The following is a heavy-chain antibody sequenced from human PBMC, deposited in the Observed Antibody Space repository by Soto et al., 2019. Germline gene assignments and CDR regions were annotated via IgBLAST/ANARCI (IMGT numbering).Heavy chain of an antibody. CDR3: ARVPYYYDSSGYYVWFDP. J-gene: IGHJ5*02. CDR2: IYHSGST. CDR1: GGSISSGGYS. Sequence: LSLTCAVSGGSISSGGYSWSWIRQPPGKGLEWIGYIYHSGSTYYNPSLKSRVTISVDRSKNQFSLKLSSVTAADTAVYYCARVPYYYDSSGYYVWFDPWGQGTLVTVS. D-gene: IGHD3-22*01. V-gene: IGHV4-30-2*01.